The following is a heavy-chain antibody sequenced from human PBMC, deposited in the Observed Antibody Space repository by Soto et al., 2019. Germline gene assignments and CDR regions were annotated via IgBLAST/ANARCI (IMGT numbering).Heavy chain of an antibody. V-gene: IGHV1-69*13. Sequence: ASVKVSCKASGGTFSSYAISWVRQAPGQGLEWMGGIIPIFGTANYAQKFQGRVTITADESTSTAYMELSSLRSEDTAVYYCARDQRGYSYGLGAFDIWGQGTMVTVTS. J-gene: IGHJ3*02. CDR1: GGTFSSYA. CDR3: ARDQRGYSYGLGAFDI. CDR2: IIPIFGTA. D-gene: IGHD5-18*01.